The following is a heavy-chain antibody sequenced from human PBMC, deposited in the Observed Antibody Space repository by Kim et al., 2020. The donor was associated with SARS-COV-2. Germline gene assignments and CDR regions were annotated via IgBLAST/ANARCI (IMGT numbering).Heavy chain of an antibody. V-gene: IGHV3-9*01. CDR3: AKVGAAAVYFDY. J-gene: IGHJ4*02. D-gene: IGHD6-13*01. Sequence: YADSVKGRFTIASDNAKNSRYLQMNSLRAEDTALYCCAKVGAAAVYFDYWGQGTLVTVSS.